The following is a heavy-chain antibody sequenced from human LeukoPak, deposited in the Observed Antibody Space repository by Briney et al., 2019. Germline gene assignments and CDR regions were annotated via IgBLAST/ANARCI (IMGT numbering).Heavy chain of an antibody. CDR3: AKDSSTVDIVASYYFDY. Sequence: GGSLRLSCAPSGFTFRSYWMSWVRQAPGKGLEWVSAISGSGGSTYYADSVKGRFTISRDNSKNTLYLQMNSLRAEDTAVYYCAKDSSTVDIVASYYFDYWGQGTLVTVSS. V-gene: IGHV3-23*01. CDR1: GFTFRSYW. CDR2: ISGSGGST. J-gene: IGHJ4*02. D-gene: IGHD5-12*01.